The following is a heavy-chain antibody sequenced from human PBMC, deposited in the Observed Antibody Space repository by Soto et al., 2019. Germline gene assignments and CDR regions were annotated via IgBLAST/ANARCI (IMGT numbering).Heavy chain of an antibody. CDR2: ISSSGSTI. J-gene: IGHJ5*02. V-gene: IGHV3-11*01. CDR1: GLTSRDSY. D-gene: IGHD5-12*01. CDR3: ARDSEYRYSGYDENWFDP. Sequence: PGGPLRPSFQPPGLTSRDSYLSWIRQLQGRGLEWVSYISSSGSTIYYADSVKGRFTISRDNAKNSLYLQMNSLRAEDTAVYYCARDSEYRYSGYDENWFDPWGQGTLVTVSS.